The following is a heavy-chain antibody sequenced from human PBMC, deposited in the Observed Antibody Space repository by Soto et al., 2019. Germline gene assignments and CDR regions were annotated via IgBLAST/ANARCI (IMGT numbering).Heavy chain of an antibody. CDR2: IYPGDSDT. V-gene: IGHV5-51*01. CDR3: ARQIRALYYGMDV. J-gene: IGHJ6*02. CDR1: GYSFTSYW. D-gene: IGHD1-26*01. Sequence: GESLKISCKGSGYSFTSYWIGWVRQMPGKGLEWMGIIYPGDSDTRYSPSFQGQVTISADKSISTAYLQWSSLKASDTAMYYCARQIRALYYGMDVWGQGTTVTVSS.